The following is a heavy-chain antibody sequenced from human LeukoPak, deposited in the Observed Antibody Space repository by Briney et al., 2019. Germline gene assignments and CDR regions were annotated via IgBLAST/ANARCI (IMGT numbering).Heavy chain of an antibody. V-gene: IGHV1-69*05. CDR2: IIPIFGTA. CDR1: GGTFSSYA. Sequence: SVKVSCKASGGTFSSYAISWVRQAPGQGLEWMGGIIPIFGTANYAQKFQGRVTITTDESTSTAYMELSSLRSEDTAVYYCARTTSDDSSGYYSGPLDYWGQGTLVTVSS. J-gene: IGHJ4*02. D-gene: IGHD3-22*01. CDR3: ARTTSDDSSGYYSGPLDY.